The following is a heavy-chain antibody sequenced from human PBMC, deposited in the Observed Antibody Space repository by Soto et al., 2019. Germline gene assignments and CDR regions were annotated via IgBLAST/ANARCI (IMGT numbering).Heavy chain of an antibody. CDR2: IKSKTDGGTT. V-gene: IGHV3-15*07. D-gene: IGHD3-9*01. J-gene: IGHJ4*02. CDR3: TTDGILTGYGPDY. Sequence: WIRQPPGKGLEWVGRIKSKTDGGTTDYAAPVKGRFTISRDDSKNTLYLQMNSLKTEDTAVYYCTTDGILTGYGPDYWGPGTLVTVSS.